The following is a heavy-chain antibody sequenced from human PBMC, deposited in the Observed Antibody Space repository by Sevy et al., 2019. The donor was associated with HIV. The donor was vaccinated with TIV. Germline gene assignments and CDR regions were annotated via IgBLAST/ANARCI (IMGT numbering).Heavy chain of an antibody. J-gene: IGHJ5*02. Sequence: GGSLRLSCTASEFTFSDYVMHWVRQPPGKGLEWVAIISHDGMNEDYAESVKGRFAISRDNSRNTLYLQMNRLRPDDTAVSLCVKEGAPHRNIRYCFGENCFYNWFDMWGQGVLVTVSS. CDR2: ISHDGMNE. D-gene: IGHD2-15*01. V-gene: IGHV3-30*09. CDR3: VKEGAPHRNIRYCFGENCFYNWFDM. CDR1: EFTFSDYV.